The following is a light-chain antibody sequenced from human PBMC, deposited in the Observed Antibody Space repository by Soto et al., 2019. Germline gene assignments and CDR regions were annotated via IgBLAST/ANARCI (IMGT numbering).Light chain of an antibody. CDR2: DAS. Sequence: EIVLTQSPGTLSLSPGERATLSCRASQSVSSSYLAWYQQRPGQAPRLLTYDASSRATGIPDRFSGSGSGTDFTLTISRLAPEECAVYYCQQFGSSRWTFGQGTKVEI. CDR3: QQFGSSRWT. J-gene: IGKJ1*01. CDR1: QSVSSSY. V-gene: IGKV3-20*01.